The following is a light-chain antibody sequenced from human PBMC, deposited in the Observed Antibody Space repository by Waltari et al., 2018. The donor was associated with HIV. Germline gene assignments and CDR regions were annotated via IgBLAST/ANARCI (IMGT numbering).Light chain of an antibody. V-gene: IGKV1-39*01. CDR1: ENINNF. CDR2: RAS. J-gene: IGKJ3*01. Sequence: DIQMTQSPFFLSASVGDRVTVTCRASENINNFVNWFQQKPGRAPNLLIYRASTLQRGVPPRFSGRGSGTDFTLTISSPQPEDFAIYYCRQTYNPPLTFGPGTKVEIK. CDR3: RQTYNPPLT.